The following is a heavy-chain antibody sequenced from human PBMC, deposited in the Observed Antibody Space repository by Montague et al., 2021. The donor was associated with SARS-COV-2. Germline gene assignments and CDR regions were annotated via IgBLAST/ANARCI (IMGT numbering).Heavy chain of an antibody. J-gene: IGHJ4*02. D-gene: IGHD3-22*01. CDR1: GFTFSSYA. CDR3: AKGGERITMIVVVITLADFDY. Sequence: SLRLSCAASGFTFSSYAMSWVRQAPGKGLEWVSGISDSGGSTYYXXSVKGRFTISSDNSKNTLYLQMNSLRAEDTAVYYCAKGGERITMIVVVITLADFDYWGQGTLVTVSS. CDR2: ISDSGGST. V-gene: IGHV3-23*01.